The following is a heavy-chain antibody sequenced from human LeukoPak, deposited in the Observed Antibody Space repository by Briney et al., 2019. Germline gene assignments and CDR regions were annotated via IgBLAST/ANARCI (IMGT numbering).Heavy chain of an antibody. D-gene: IGHD3-9*01. V-gene: IGHV3-11*04. CDR3: AKDLSAYYDILTGYFDY. CDR1: GFTFSDYY. Sequence: TGGSLRLPCAASGFTFSDYYMSWIRQAPGKGLEWVSYISSSGGITYYTDSVKGRFTISRDNSKNTLYLQMNSLRAEDTAVYYCAKDLSAYYDILTGYFDYWGQGTLVTVSS. J-gene: IGHJ4*02. CDR2: ISSSGGIT.